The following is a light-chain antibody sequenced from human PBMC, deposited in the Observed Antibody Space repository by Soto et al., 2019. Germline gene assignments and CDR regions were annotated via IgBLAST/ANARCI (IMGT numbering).Light chain of an antibody. CDR1: RSDVGGYNY. V-gene: IGLV2-14*01. Sequence: QSVLTEPACVSGSPGQSITISCTETRSDVGGYNYVSWYQQHPGKVPKLMIYDVSDRPSGVPTRFSGSKSGNTASLTISGLQAEDEADYYCSTYTSSNTLVFGGGTKLTVL. CDR3: STYTSSNTLV. CDR2: DVS. J-gene: IGLJ2*01.